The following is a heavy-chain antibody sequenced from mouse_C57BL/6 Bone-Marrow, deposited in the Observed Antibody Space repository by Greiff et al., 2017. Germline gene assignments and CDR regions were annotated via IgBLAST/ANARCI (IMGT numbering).Heavy chain of an antibody. V-gene: IGHV1-81*01. CDR2: IYPRSGNT. CDR1: GYTFTSYG. Sequence: LVESGAELARPGASVKLSCKASGYTFTSYGISWVKQRTGQGLEWIGEIYPRSGNTYYNEKFKGKATLTADKSSGTAYMELRSLTSEDSAVYYCAALGPYCFAYWGQGTTLTVSA. D-gene: IGHD4-1*01. CDR3: AALGPYCFAY. J-gene: IGHJ2*01.